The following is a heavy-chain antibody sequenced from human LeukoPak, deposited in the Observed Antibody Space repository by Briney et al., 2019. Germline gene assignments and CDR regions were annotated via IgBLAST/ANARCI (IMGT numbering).Heavy chain of an antibody. V-gene: IGHV3-30*03. CDR2: ISYDGGNK. CDR3: ARLMLTGPSRGVFVY. Sequence: GGSLRLSCAASGFSFSSYGMHWVRQAPGKGLEWVAVISYDGGNKYYADSVKGRFTISRDNAKNSLYLQMNSLRAEDTAVYYCARLMLTGPSRGVFVYWGQGTLVSVSS. J-gene: IGHJ4*02. D-gene: IGHD2-8*02. CDR1: GFSFSSYG.